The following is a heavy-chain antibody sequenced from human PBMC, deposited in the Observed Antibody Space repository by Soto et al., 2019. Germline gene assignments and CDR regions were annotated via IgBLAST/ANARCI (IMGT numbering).Heavy chain of an antibody. Sequence: GGSLRLSCAASGFTSSSYGMHWVRQAPGKGLEWVAVISYDGSNKYYADSVKGRFTISRDNSKNTLYLQMNSLRAEDTAVYYCAKKSGTHLYYYGMDVWGQGTTVTVSS. CDR2: ISYDGSNK. V-gene: IGHV3-30*18. J-gene: IGHJ6*02. D-gene: IGHD1-1*01. CDR3: AKKSGTHLYYYGMDV. CDR1: GFTSSSYG.